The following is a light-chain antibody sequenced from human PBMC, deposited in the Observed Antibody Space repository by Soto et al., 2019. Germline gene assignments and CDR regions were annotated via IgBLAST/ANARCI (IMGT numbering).Light chain of an antibody. Sequence: QSVLTQPLSASRTPGQRVPISCSGNSSNIGSNTVNWYQQLPGTAPKLVIYSNNQRPSGVPDRFSGSKSGTSASLAISGLQSEDEADYYCVAWDDSLNGYVVFGGGTEVTVL. CDR3: VAWDDSLNGYVV. CDR2: SNN. CDR1: SSNIGSNT. J-gene: IGLJ2*01. V-gene: IGLV1-44*01.